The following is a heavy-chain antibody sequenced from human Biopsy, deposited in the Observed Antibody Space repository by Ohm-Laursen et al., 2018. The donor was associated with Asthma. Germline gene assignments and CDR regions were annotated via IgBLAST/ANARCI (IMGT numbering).Heavy chain of an antibody. Sequence: SVKVSCKASGYTFIHFAIHWVRQAPGQRLEWMGWINAGDGNTKYSQKFQGRVTITGDTSASTAYMDLRSLRSEDTAMYYCARTYYDFLTGQVNDAFALWGQGTMVTVSS. D-gene: IGHD3-9*01. V-gene: IGHV1-3*01. CDR3: ARTYYDFLTGQVNDAFAL. CDR1: GYTFIHFA. J-gene: IGHJ3*01. CDR2: INAGDGNT.